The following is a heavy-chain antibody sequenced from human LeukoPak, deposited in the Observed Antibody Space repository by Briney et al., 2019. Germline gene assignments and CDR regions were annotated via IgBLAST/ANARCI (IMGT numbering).Heavy chain of an antibody. Sequence: GASVTVSCKASGYTFTGYYMHWVRQAPGHGLEWMGWIHPNSGDTNYAQKFQGWVTMTRDTSISTAYMELSRLISDDTAVHYCARGQGGFHYYYYNMDVWGKGTTVTVSS. V-gene: IGHV1-2*04. J-gene: IGHJ6*03. CDR3: ARGQGGFHYYYYNMDV. D-gene: IGHD2-15*01. CDR1: GYTFTGYY. CDR2: IHPNSGDT.